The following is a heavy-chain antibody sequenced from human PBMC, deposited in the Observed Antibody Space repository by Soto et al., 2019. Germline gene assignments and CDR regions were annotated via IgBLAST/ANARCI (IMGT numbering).Heavy chain of an antibody. Sequence: QVQLVQAGAEVKKPGASVKVSCKASGYTFTSYGVSWVRQAPGQGLEWMGWISGYNGNTNYAQKIQGRVTMTTDTSTSTAYMEVRSLRSDDTTVYYCARGGKDYYGSTSPYYYGMDVWRQGITVTVSS. CDR1: GYTFTSYG. V-gene: IGHV1-18*04. J-gene: IGHJ6*02. CDR2: ISGYNGNT. CDR3: ARGGKDYYGSTSPYYYGMDV. D-gene: IGHD3-10*01.